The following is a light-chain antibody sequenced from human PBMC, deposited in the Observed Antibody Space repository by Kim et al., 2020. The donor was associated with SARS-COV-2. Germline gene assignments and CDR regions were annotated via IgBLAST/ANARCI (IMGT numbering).Light chain of an antibody. J-gene: IGLJ1*01. CDR3: CSYAGSSTYV. CDR1: SSDVGGYNL. CDR2: EGS. V-gene: IGLV2-23*01. Sequence: QSALTQPASVSGSPGQSITISCTGTSSDVGGYNLVSWYQQDPGKAPKVMIYEGSKRPSGVSNRFSGSKSGNTASLTISGLQAEDEADYYCCSYAGSSTYVFGTRTKVTVL.